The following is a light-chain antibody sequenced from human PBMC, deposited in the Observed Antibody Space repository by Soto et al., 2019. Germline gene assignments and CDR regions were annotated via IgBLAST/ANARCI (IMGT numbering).Light chain of an antibody. CDR2: DAS. CDR1: HIISSC. Sequence: DIQMTQSPSTLSASVGDRVTITCAASHIISSCLAWYQKQPGKAPSLLIYDASSLDSGVPSRFSGSGSGTEFTLTIRSLQPDDFATDDCQQYNSYWTFGQGTKVDIK. J-gene: IGKJ1*01. V-gene: IGKV1-5*01. CDR3: QQYNSYWT.